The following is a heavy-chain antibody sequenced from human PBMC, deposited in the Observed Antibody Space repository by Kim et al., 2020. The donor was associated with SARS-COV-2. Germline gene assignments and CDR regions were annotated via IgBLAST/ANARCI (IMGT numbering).Heavy chain of an antibody. D-gene: IGHD5-18*01. Sequence: ASVKVYCKASGYTFTSYGISWVRQAPGQGLEWMGWISAYNGNTNYAQKLQGRVTMTTDTSTSTAYMELRSLRSDDTAVYYCARAPDSYGYYYYGMDVWGQGTTVTVS. V-gene: IGHV1-18*01. CDR2: ISAYNGNT. CDR3: ARAPDSYGYYYYGMDV. CDR1: GYTFTSYG. J-gene: IGHJ6*02.